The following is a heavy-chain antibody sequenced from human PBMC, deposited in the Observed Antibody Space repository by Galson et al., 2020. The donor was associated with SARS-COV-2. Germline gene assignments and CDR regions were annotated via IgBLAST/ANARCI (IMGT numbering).Heavy chain of an antibody. CDR2: INPNSGGT. CDR1: GYTFTGYY. J-gene: IGHJ3*02. Sequence: ASVKVSCKASGYTFTGYYMHWVRQAPGQGLEWMGWINPNSGGTNYAQKFQGRVTMTRDTSISTAYMELSRLRSDDTAVYYCAREGYSGYDLCAFDIWGQGTMVTVSS. D-gene: IGHD5-12*01. CDR3: AREGYSGYDLCAFDI. V-gene: IGHV1-2*02.